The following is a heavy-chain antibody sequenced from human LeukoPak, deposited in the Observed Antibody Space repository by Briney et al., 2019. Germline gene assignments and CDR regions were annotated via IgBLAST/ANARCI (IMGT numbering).Heavy chain of an antibody. CDR1: GYTFTSYG. J-gene: IGHJ6*02. CDR3: AREGRTYYDFWSGYYNYYYGMDV. Sequence: ASVKVSCKASGYTFTSYGISWVRQAPGQGLEWMGWISAYNGNTNYAQKLQGRVTMTTDTSTSTAYMELRSLRSDDTAVYYCAREGRTYYDFWSGYYNYYYGMDVWGQGTRSPSP. CDR2: ISAYNGNT. V-gene: IGHV1-18*01. D-gene: IGHD3-3*01.